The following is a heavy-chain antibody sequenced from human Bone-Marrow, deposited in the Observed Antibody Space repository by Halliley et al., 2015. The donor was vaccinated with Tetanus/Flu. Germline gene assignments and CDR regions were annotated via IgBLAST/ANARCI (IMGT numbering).Heavy chain of an antibody. CDR2: FFSGGAP. J-gene: IGHJ4*02. D-gene: IGHD4-17*01. V-gene: IGHV4-39*01. CDR3: ARPYGGGY. Sequence: PPGKALGWFGIFFSGGAPPYTPPLRGRVPLSVAPPKNQFPMKLSSVTAADTAVYYCARPYGGGYWGQGILVTVSS.